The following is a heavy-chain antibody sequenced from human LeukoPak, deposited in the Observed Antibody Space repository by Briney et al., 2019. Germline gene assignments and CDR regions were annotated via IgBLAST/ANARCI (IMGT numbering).Heavy chain of an antibody. CDR3: ARVDYGDAPFYFDY. CDR1: GFTVSSNY. V-gene: IGHV3-66*01. J-gene: IGHJ4*02. Sequence: PGGSLTLSCAASGFTVSSNYMSWVRQAPGKGLEWGSVIYSGGSTYYADSVKGRLTISRENSKNPLYLKMTSLRAEDPAVYYCARVDYGDAPFYFDYWGQGTLVTVYS. D-gene: IGHD4-17*01. CDR2: IYSGGST.